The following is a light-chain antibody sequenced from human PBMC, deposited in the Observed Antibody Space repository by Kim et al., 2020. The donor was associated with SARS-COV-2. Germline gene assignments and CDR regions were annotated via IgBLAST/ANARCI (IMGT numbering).Light chain of an antibody. CDR2: GKN. Sequence: ALGQTVRITCEVESLMIDYASWYQQRPGQAPVLVIYGKNNRPSVIPDRFSGSSSGNTASLTITGAQAEDDADYYCNSRDSSGNHLVFGGGTQLTVL. V-gene: IGLV3-19*01. J-gene: IGLJ3*02. CDR1: SLMIDY. CDR3: NSRDSSGNHLV.